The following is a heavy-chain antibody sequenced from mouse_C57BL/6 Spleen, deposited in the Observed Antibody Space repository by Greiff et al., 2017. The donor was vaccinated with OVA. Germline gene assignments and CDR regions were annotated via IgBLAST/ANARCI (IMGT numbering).Heavy chain of an antibody. J-gene: IGHJ2*01. CDR2: IYPGGGYT. V-gene: IGHV1-63*01. D-gene: IGHD1-1*01. CDR3: ARSSDYGSSRNYFDY. Sequence: QVQLQQSGAELVRPGTSVKMSCKASGYTFTNYWIGWAKQRPGHGLEWIGDIYPGGGYTNYNEKFKGKATLTADKSSSTAYMQFSSLTSEDSAIYYCARSSDYGSSRNYFDYWGQGTTLTVSS. CDR1: GYTFTNYW.